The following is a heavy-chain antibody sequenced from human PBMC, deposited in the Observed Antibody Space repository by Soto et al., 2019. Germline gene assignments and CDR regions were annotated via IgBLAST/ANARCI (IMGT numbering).Heavy chain of an antibody. Sequence: ASVKVSCKASGGTFSSYTISWVRQAPGQGLEWMGRIIPILGIANYAQKFQGRVTITADKSTSTAYMELSSLRSEDTAVYYCARGKPETGKNDAFDIWGQGTMVTVSS. CDR1: GGTFSSYT. J-gene: IGHJ3*02. CDR2: IIPILGIA. CDR3: ARGKPETGKNDAFDI. V-gene: IGHV1-69*02.